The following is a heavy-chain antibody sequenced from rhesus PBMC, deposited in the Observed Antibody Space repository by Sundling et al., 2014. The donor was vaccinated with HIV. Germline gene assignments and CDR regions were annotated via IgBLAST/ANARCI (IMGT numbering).Heavy chain of an antibody. J-gene: IGHJ6*01. CDR2: INSGAYST. D-gene: IGHD1-1*01. CDR1: GFTFTDYG. CDR3: AKLQKYYYGLDS. V-gene: IGHV3-103*01. Sequence: EVQLVETGGGLVQPGGSLKLSCAASGFTFTDYGMSWVRQAPGKGLEWVSTINSGAYSTYYADSVKGRFTMSRDNSKNTISLQINNLRSEDTALYYCAKLQKYYYGLDSWGQGDRSSPSPQ.